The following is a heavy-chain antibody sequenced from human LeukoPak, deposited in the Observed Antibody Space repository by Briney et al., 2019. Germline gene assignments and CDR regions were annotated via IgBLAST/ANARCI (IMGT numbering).Heavy chain of an antibody. D-gene: IGHD3-10*01. Sequence: SETLSLTCTVSGGSISSYYWSWIRQPPGKGLEWIGYIYYSGSTNYNPSLKSRVTISVDTSKNQFSLKLSSVTAADTAVYYCARDVSGSGKRDWFDPWGQGTLVTVSS. CDR2: IYYSGST. CDR3: ARDVSGSGKRDWFDP. J-gene: IGHJ5*02. V-gene: IGHV4-59*01. CDR1: GGSISSYY.